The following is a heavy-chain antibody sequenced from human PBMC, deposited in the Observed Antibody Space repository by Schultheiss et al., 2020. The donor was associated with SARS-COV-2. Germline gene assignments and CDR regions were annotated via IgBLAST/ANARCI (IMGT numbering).Heavy chain of an antibody. D-gene: IGHD6-13*01. V-gene: IGHV4-34*01. CDR1: GGSFSGYY. Sequence: SETLSLTCAVYGGSFSGYYWSWIRQPPGKGLEWIGEINHSGSTYYNPSLKSRVTISVDTSKNQFSLKLSSVTAADTAVYYCAIPSGIYSSSSSFDPWGQGTLVTVSS. J-gene: IGHJ5*02. CDR2: INHSGST. CDR3: AIPSGIYSSSSSFDP.